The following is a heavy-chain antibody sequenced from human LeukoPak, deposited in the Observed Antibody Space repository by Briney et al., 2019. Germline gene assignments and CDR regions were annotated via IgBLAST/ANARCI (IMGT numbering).Heavy chain of an antibody. CDR3: ARDSMVRGVNYYYMDV. Sequence: RTLSLTCAVYGGSFSLYYWTWIRQAPGKGLEWVSYISSSSSTIYYADSVKGRFTISRDNAKNSLYLQMNSLRAEDTAVYYCARDSMVRGVNYYYMDVWGKGTTVTVSS. V-gene: IGHV3-48*01. D-gene: IGHD3-10*01. CDR2: ISSSSSTI. J-gene: IGHJ6*03. CDR1: GGSFSLYY.